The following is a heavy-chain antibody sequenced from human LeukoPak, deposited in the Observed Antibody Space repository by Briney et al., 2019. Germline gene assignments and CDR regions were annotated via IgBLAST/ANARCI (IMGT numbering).Heavy chain of an antibody. CDR3: ARGSDGSSGYYLQNY. CDR2: INPNSGGT. Sequence: ASVKVSCKASGYTFTGYYMHWVRQAPGQGLEWMGWINPNSGGTNYAQKFQGRVTMTRDTSISTAFMELSRLRSDDTAIYYCARGSDGSSGYYLQNYWGQGTLVTVSS. CDR1: GYTFTGYY. V-gene: IGHV1-2*02. D-gene: IGHD3-22*01. J-gene: IGHJ4*02.